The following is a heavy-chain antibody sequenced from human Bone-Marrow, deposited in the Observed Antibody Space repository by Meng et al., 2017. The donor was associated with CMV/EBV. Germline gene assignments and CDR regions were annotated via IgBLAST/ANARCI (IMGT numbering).Heavy chain of an antibody. CDR1: GGTFSSYA. CDR2: IIPIFGTA. Sequence: SVKVSCKASGGTFSSYAISWVRQAPGQGLEWMGGIIPIFGTANYAQKFQGRVTITTDESTSTAYMELSSLRSEDTAVYYCARSECGGDCYFDYWGQGTLVTFSS. J-gene: IGHJ4*02. D-gene: IGHD2-21*01. CDR3: ARSECGGDCYFDY. V-gene: IGHV1-69*05.